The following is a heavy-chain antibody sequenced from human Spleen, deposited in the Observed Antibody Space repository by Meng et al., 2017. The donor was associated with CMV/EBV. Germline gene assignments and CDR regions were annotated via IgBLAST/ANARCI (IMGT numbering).Heavy chain of an antibody. CDR3: ARESAGTFDY. D-gene: IGHD6-13*01. V-gene: IGHV4-34*01. Sequence: ESLKISCATSGFTFGDYGLSWIRQPPGKGLEWIGEINHSGSTNYNPSLKSRVTISVDTSKNQFSLKLSSVTAADTAVYYCARESAGTFDYWGQGTLVTVSS. CDR2: INHSGST. CDR1: GFTFGDYG. J-gene: IGHJ4*02.